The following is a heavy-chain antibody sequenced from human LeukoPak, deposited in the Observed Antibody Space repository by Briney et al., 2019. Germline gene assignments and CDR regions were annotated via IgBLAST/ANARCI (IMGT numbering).Heavy chain of an antibody. J-gene: IGHJ1*01. V-gene: IGHV3-30-3*01. CDR1: GFTFSSYA. D-gene: IGHD2-15*01. CDR3: AKDRGEIVVEYFQH. CDR2: ISYDGSNK. Sequence: GRSLRLSCAASGFTFSSYAMHWVRQAPGKGLEWVAVISYDGSNKYYADSVKGRFTISRDNSKNTLYLQMNSLRAEDTAVYYCAKDRGEIVVEYFQHWGQGTLVTVSS.